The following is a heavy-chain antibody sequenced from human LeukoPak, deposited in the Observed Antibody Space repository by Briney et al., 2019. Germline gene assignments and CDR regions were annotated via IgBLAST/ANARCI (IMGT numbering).Heavy chain of an antibody. CDR2: ISGNGGSS. Sequence: GGSLRLSCSASGFMFSNFAMTWVRQAPGKGLEWVAAISGNGGSSYYADSVKGRFTISRDNSRNTLFLQMNSLRAEDTAVYYCAKGVAYFWSGSDPFDYWGQGALVTVSS. CDR1: GFMFSNFA. D-gene: IGHD3-3*01. J-gene: IGHJ4*02. V-gene: IGHV3-23*01. CDR3: AKGVAYFWSGSDPFDY.